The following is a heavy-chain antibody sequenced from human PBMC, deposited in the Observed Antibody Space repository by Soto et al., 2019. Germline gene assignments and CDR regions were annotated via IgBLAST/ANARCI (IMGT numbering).Heavy chain of an antibody. CDR3: ARTLGYCSGGSCYGVPFCDY. D-gene: IGHD2-15*01. Sequence: GGSLRLSCAASGFTVSSNYMSWVRQAPGKGLEWVSVIYSGGSTYYADSVKGRFTISRDNSKNTLYLQMNSLRAEDTAVYYCARTLGYCSGGSCYGVPFCDYWGQGTLVTVSS. V-gene: IGHV3-66*01. J-gene: IGHJ4*02. CDR2: IYSGGST. CDR1: GFTVSSNY.